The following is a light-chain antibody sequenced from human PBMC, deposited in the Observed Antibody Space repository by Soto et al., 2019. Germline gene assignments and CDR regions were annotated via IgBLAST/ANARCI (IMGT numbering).Light chain of an antibody. CDR3: MQGTHWPIT. J-gene: IGKJ5*01. Sequence: DVVMTQSPLSLPVTLGQPASISCRSNQSLVHSDGIAYFSWFQQRPGRSPRRLICKVSNRDSGVPARFSGSGSGTDFALKISRVEAEDVGVYYCMQGTHWPITFGQGTRWR. CDR2: KVS. CDR1: QSLVHSDGIAY. V-gene: IGKV2-30*02.